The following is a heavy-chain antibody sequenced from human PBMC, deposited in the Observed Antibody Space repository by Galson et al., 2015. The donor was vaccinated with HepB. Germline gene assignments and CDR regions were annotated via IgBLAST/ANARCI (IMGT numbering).Heavy chain of an antibody. CDR3: ARLASGWNYYYYMDV. Sequence: QSGAEVKKPGESLKISCKGSGYSFTSYWISWVRQMPGKGLEWMGRIDPSDSYTNYSPSFQGHVTISADKSISTAYLQWSSLKASDTAMYYCARLASGWNYYYYMDVWGKGTTVTVSS. D-gene: IGHD6-19*01. CDR1: GYSFTSYW. CDR2: IDPSDSYT. V-gene: IGHV5-10-1*01. J-gene: IGHJ6*03.